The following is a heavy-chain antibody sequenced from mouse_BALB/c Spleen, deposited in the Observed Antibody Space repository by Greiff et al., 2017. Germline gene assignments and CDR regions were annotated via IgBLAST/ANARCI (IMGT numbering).Heavy chain of an antibody. CDR1: GFTFSSFG. J-gene: IGHJ4*01. CDR3: ALACYYRYDHYAMDY. D-gene: IGHD2-14*01. Sequence: EVKLVESGGGLVQPGGSRKLSCAASGFTFSSFGMHWVRQAPEKGLEWVAYISSGSSTIYYADTVKGRFTISRDNPKNTLFLQMTSLRSEDTAMYYCALACYYRYDHYAMDYWGQGTSVTVSS. CDR2: ISSGSSTI. V-gene: IGHV5-17*02.